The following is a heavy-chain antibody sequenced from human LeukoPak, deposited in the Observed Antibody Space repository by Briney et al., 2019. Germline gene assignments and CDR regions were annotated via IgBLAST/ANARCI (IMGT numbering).Heavy chain of an antibody. CDR3: AKDLWRIVVVTAIGAFDI. J-gene: IGHJ3*02. V-gene: IGHV3-23*01. D-gene: IGHD2-21*02. Sequence: GGSLRLSCAASGFTFSSYAMSWVRQAPGKGLEWVSAISGSGGSTYYADSVKGRFTISRDNSKNTLYLQMNSLRAEDTAVYYCAKDLWRIVVVTAIGAFDIWGQGTTVTVSS. CDR2: ISGSGGST. CDR1: GFTFSSYA.